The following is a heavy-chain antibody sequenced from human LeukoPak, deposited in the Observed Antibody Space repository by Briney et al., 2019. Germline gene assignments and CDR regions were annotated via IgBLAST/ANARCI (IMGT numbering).Heavy chain of an antibody. CDR1: GFTFSSYA. V-gene: IGHV3-30-3*01. Sequence: GRSLRLSCAASGFTFSSYAMHWVRQAPGKGLEWVAVISYDGSNKYYADSVKGRFTIPRDNSKNTLYLQMNSLRAEDTAVYYCARGPLYSSSWSLLGFDYWGQGTLVTVSS. J-gene: IGHJ4*02. CDR3: ARGPLYSSSWSLLGFDY. CDR2: ISYDGSNK. D-gene: IGHD6-13*01.